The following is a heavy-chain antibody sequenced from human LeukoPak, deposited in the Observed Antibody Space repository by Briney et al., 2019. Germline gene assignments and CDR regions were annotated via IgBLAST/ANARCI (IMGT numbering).Heavy chain of an antibody. Sequence: PSETLSLTCAVYGGSFSGYYWSWIRQPPGKGLEWIGEINYSGSTNYNPSLKSRVTISVDTSKNQFSLKLSSVTAADTAVYYCASYTTGTTREFDPWGQGTLVTVSS. D-gene: IGHD1-1*01. J-gene: IGHJ5*02. CDR3: ASYTTGTTREFDP. CDR2: INYSGST. V-gene: IGHV4-34*01. CDR1: GGSFSGYY.